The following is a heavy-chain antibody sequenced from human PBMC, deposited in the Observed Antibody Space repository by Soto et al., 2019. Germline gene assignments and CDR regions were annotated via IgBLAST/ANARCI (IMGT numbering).Heavy chain of an antibody. J-gene: IGHJ3*02. CDR1: GYTFTSYG. CDR2: ISDYNGNT. Sequence: QVQLVQSGAEVKKPGASVKVSCKASGYTFTSYGISWVRQAPGQGLEWMGWISDYNGNTNYAQKTQGRVTLTTHTSTSTAYMELRSLGSDDTAVYYCGRDGAPIDAFDIWGQGTMVTVSS. CDR3: GRDGAPIDAFDI. V-gene: IGHV1-18*01.